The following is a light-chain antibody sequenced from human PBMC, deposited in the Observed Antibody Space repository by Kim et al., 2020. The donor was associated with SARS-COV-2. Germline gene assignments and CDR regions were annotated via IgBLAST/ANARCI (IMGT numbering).Light chain of an antibody. CDR3: AAWDDSLRGPV. V-gene: IGLV1-47*01. CDR2: RNS. Sequence: QSVLTQPPSASGTPGQRVTMSCSGSSSNIGNNNVCWYQQFPGAAPKLLIYRNSQRPSGVPDRFSGSKSGTSASLTISGLRSEDEAEYSCAAWDDSLRGPVFGGGTQLTV. CDR1: SSNIGNNN. J-gene: IGLJ2*01.